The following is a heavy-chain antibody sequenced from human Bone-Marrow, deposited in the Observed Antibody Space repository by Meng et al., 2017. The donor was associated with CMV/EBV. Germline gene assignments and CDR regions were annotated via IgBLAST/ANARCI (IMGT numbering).Heavy chain of an antibody. CDR1: GGSSSCYY. D-gene: IGHD3-10*01. V-gene: IGHV4-4*07. CDR3: ARAMVRGVQRYFDY. Sequence: QVQLQKSGPQLAKPSEPRSLTCTVSGGSSSCYYWSWIRQPAGKGLEWIGRIYTSGSTNYNPSLKRRVTMSVDTSKNQFSLKLSSVTAADTAVYYCARAMVRGVQRYFDYWGQGTLVTVSS. CDR2: IYTSGST. J-gene: IGHJ4*02.